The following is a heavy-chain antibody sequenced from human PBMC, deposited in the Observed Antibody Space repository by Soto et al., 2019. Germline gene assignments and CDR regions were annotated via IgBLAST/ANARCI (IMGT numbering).Heavy chain of an antibody. CDR3: ARVMDCSGSRCYYWYFDL. CDR2: ISAYNGNT. Sequence: QVQLVQSGAEVKKPGASVKVSCKASGYSFKNYGISWVRQAPGQGLEWMGRISAYNGNTNYAQKFQGRVTMTTDTSTSTARMELRSLRSDDTAMYYCARVMDCSGSRCYYWYFDLWGRGTLVTVSS. D-gene: IGHD2-15*01. CDR1: GYSFKNYG. J-gene: IGHJ2*01. V-gene: IGHV1-18*01.